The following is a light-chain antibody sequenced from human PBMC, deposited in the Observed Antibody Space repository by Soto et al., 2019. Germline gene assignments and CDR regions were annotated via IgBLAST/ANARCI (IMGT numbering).Light chain of an antibody. J-gene: IGLJ1*01. CDR2: DVS. Sequence: QSALTQPRAVSGSPGQSVTISCTGTSSDVGGYNYVSWYQQHPGKAPKLMIYDVSKRPSGVPDRFSGSKSGNTASLTISGLQAEDEADYYCCSYAGSYTSYVFGTGTKVTVX. V-gene: IGLV2-11*01. CDR3: CSYAGSYTSYV. CDR1: SSDVGGYNY.